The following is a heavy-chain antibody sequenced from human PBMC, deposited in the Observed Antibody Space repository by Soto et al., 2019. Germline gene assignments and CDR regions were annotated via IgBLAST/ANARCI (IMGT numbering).Heavy chain of an antibody. CDR3: AKGGVGASGDAFDI. CDR1: GFTFDDYA. CDR2: ISWNSGSI. V-gene: IGHV3-9*01. J-gene: IGHJ3*02. D-gene: IGHD1-26*01. Sequence: GGSLRLSCAASGFTFDDYAMHWVRQAPGKGLEWVSGISWNSGSIGYADSVKGRFTISRDNAKNSLYLQMNSLRAEDTALYYCAKGGVGASGDAFDIWGQGTMVTVSS.